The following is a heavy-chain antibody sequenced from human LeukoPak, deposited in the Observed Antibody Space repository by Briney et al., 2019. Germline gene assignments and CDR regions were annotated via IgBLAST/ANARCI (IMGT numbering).Heavy chain of an antibody. V-gene: IGHV4-59*01. CDR2: IYYSGST. CDR1: GFSFSTYW. Sequence: NPGGSLRLSCGASGFSFSTYWMSWVRQAPGKGLEWIGYIYYSGSTNYNPSLKSRVTISGDTSKTQFSLRLSSVTAADSAVYYCARVSWFPGSSYYYMDVWGKGTTVTVSS. D-gene: IGHD3-9*01. J-gene: IGHJ6*03. CDR3: ARVSWFPGSSYYYMDV.